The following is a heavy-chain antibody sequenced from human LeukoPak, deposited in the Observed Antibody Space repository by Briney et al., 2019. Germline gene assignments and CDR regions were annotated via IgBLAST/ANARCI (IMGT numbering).Heavy chain of an antibody. CDR1: GGSITSHF. J-gene: IGHJ5*01. Sequence: SETLSLTCSVSGGSITSHFWSWIRQPPGKDLEWIGYIYYSGSTNYNPSLKSRVTISPDTSKNQLFLKLNSVTAADTAVYYCARLVWLGESPGSWFDSWGQGTLVTVSS. D-gene: IGHD3-10*01. CDR2: IYYSGST. V-gene: IGHV4-59*11. CDR3: ARLVWLGESPGSWFDS.